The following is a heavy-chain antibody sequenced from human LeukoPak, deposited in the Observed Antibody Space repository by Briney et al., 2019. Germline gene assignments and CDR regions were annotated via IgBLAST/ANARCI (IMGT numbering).Heavy chain of an antibody. J-gene: IGHJ6*02. CDR3: ARDQYCSSTSCSRTALRRYYYYYGMDV. D-gene: IGHD2-2*01. CDR2: ISYDVSNK. CDR1: GFTFSNYA. V-gene: IGHV3-30-3*01. Sequence: GGSLRLSCAASGFTFSNYAMHWVRQAPGKGLEWVTVISYDVSNKYYTDSVKGRFTISRDNSKNTLYLQMNSLRAEDTAVYYCARDQYCSSTSCSRTALRRYYYYYGMDVWGQGTTVTVSS.